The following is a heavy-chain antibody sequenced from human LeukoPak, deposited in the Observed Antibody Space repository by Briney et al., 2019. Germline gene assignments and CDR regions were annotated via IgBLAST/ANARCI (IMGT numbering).Heavy chain of an antibody. CDR2: IYYSGNT. V-gene: IGHV4-39*07. D-gene: IGHD3-9*01. J-gene: IGHJ5*02. Sequence: PSETLSLTCTVSGGSISSSSYYWGWIRQPPGKGLEWIGSIYYSGNTYYNPSLKSRVTISVDTSKNQLSLKLRSVTAADTAVYYCARGPGYDDILTGYYNKWFDPWGQGTLVTVSS. CDR1: GGSISSSSYY. CDR3: ARGPGYDDILTGYYNKWFDP.